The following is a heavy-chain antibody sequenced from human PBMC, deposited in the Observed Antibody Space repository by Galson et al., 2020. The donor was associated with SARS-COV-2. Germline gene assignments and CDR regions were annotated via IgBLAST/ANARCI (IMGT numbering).Heavy chain of an antibody. V-gene: IGHV3-33*01. CDR3: ARDRDGYNSGVDY. J-gene: IGHJ4*02. CDR2: IWYDGSIK. D-gene: IGHD5-12*01. Sequence: GGSLRLSCATSGFTFSSYGMHWVRQAPGKGLEWVAVIWYDGSIKYYADSVKGRITISRDNSKNTLYLQMNSLRAEDMAVYYCARDRDGYNSGVDYWGQGTLVTVSS. CDR1: GFTFSSYG.